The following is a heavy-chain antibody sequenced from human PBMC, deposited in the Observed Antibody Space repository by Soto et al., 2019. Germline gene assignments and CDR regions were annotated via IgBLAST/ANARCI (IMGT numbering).Heavy chain of an antibody. D-gene: IGHD6-19*01. Sequence: GASVKVYCKAAGYTFTSYGVSWVRQAPGQGLEWMGWISAYNGNTNYAQKLQGRVTMTTDTSTSTAYMELRSLRSDDTAVYYCARLYSSGWFNRFGFAPWGQGTLVTVSS. J-gene: IGHJ5*02. CDR1: GYTFTSYG. CDR2: ISAYNGNT. V-gene: IGHV1-18*01. CDR3: ARLYSSGWFNRFGFAP.